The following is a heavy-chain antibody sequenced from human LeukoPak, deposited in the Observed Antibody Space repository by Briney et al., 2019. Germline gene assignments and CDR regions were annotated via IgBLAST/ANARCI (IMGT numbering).Heavy chain of an antibody. J-gene: IGHJ3*02. CDR1: GGSISSYY. CDR2: IYYSGST. D-gene: IGHD1-1*01. Sequence: SETLSLTCTVSGGSISSYYWSWIRQPPGKGLEWIGYIYYSGSTNYNPSLKSRVTISVDTSKNQFSLKLSSVTAADTAVYYCARGHDPGAFDIWGQGTMVTVSS. V-gene: IGHV4-59*08. CDR3: ARGHDPGAFDI.